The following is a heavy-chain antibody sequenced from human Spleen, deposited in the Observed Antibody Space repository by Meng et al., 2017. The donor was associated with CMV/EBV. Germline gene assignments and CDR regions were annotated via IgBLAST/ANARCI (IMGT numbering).Heavy chain of an antibody. D-gene: IGHD4-11*01. Sequence: KGPGYTFSSYWIGWVRQMPGKDLEWMGIIYPGDTNTRYSPSFQGQVTISADKSISTAYLQWSSLKASDTAMYYCARCDYSSQYYFDSWGQGTLVTVSS. V-gene: IGHV5-51*01. J-gene: IGHJ4*02. CDR2: IYPGDTNT. CDR3: ARCDYSSQYYFDS. CDR1: GYTFSSYW.